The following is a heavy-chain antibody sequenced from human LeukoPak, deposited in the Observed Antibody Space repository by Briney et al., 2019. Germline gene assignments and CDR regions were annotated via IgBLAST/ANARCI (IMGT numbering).Heavy chain of an antibody. Sequence: PGGSLRLSCAASGFTFSNYIMNWVRQAPGKGLEWVSSISSGNRYIEYADSVKGRFTISIDNAMNSLYLQMDSLRVEDTSVYYYARGAYGGISMDVWGKVTTVTVSS. CDR1: GFTFSNYI. CDR2: ISSGNRYI. V-gene: IGHV3-21*01. D-gene: IGHD4-23*01. J-gene: IGHJ6*04. CDR3: ARGAYGGISMDV.